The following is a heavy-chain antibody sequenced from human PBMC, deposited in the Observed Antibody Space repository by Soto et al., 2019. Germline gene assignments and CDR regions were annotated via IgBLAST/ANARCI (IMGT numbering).Heavy chain of an antibody. CDR1: VGTFSSHS. Sequence: VQLMQSGAEVNKPGSSVKVSCKASVGTFSSHSINWVRQAPGQGLEWMGGIITIFGTSNYAQNVQGRVTITADPSTSTAYMALNSLTSGDTAVYCCAREVGYVDFSAALLDWGQGTLVTVYS. V-gene: IGHV1-69*01. CDR3: AREVGYVDFSAALLD. J-gene: IGHJ4*02. D-gene: IGHD3-9*01. CDR2: IITIFGTS.